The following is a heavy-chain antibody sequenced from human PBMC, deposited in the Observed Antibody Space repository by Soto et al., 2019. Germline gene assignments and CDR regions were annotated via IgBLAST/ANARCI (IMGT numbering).Heavy chain of an antibody. Sequence: QVQLVQSGDEVKKPGASVKVSCKASGYTFTNYGISWVRQAPGQGLERMGWINGYNGNTVYTPKIQGRLTMTADTSTATAYMELRSLRSDDTAVYYCVREGDGSYYYYGMDVWGQGTTVIVSS. J-gene: IGHJ6*02. CDR2: INGYNGNT. D-gene: IGHD1-26*01. CDR3: VREGDGSYYYYGMDV. V-gene: IGHV1-18*01. CDR1: GYTFTNYG.